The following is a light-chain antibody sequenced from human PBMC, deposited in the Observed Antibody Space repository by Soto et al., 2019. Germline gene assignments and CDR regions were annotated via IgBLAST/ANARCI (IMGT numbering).Light chain of an antibody. V-gene: IGKV3-15*01. CDR1: QSVGSN. J-gene: IGKJ5*01. Sequence: EVLITQSPATLSVSPGERATLSCRASQSVGSNLAWYQQKPGQTPRLLIYVASTRATGIPARLSGSGSGTEFTLTIRSLQSEDAALYYCQQYSNWPTFGQGTRLEIK. CDR2: VAS. CDR3: QQYSNWPT.